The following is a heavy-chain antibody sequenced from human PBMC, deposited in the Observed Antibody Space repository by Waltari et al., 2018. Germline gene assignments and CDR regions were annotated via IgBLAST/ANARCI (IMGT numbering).Heavy chain of an antibody. CDR2: IYYSGST. J-gene: IGHJ4*02. V-gene: IGHV4-39*01. Sequence: QLQLQESGPGLVKPSETLSLTCTVSGGSISSSSYYWGWIRQPPGKGLEWIGSIYYSGSTYYNPSLKSRVTISVDTSKNQFSLKLSSGTAADTAVYYCATPRFGELSFDYWGQGTLVTVSS. D-gene: IGHD3-10*01. CDR1: GGSISSSSYY. CDR3: ATPRFGELSFDY.